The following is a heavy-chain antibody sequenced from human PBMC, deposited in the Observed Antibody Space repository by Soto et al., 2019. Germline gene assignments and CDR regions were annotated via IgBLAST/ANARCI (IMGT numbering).Heavy chain of an antibody. D-gene: IGHD3-22*01. V-gene: IGHV1-2*04. CDR1: GYTFTGYY. J-gene: IGHJ6*02. CDR2: INPNSGGT. Sequence: ASVKVSCKASGYTFTGYYMHWVRQAPGQGLEWMGWINPNSGGTNYAQKFQGWVTMTRDTSISTAYMELSRLRSDDTAVYYCARSYYDSSGYYSLHYYYGMDVWGQGTTVTVSS. CDR3: ARSYYDSSGYYSLHYYYGMDV.